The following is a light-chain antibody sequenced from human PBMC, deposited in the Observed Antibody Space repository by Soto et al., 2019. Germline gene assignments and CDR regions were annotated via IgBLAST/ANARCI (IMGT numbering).Light chain of an antibody. CDR1: QSVGSS. CDR3: QQYGDSPQT. Sequence: EIVLTQSPGTLSLSPGESATLSCRASQSVGSSLSWYQQKPGQAPRLLFYGASNRATAIPDRFSGSGFGTDFTLTITRLEPEDFAVYYCQQYGDSPQTFGPGTKVEI. CDR2: GAS. J-gene: IGKJ1*01. V-gene: IGKV3-20*01.